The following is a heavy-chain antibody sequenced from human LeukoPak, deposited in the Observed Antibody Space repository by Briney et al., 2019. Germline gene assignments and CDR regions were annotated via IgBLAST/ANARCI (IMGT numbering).Heavy chain of an antibody. CDR1: GFTFSSYW. J-gene: IGHJ4*02. CDR3: ARDLNGEGDY. CDR2: ITSEWSST. Sequence: PGGSLRLSCAASGFTFSSYWMHWVRQVPGKGLVWVSRITSEWSSTSYADSVKGRFTTSRDNAKNTLYLQMNSLRAEDTAVYYCARDLNGEGDYWGQGTLVTVSS. V-gene: IGHV3-74*01.